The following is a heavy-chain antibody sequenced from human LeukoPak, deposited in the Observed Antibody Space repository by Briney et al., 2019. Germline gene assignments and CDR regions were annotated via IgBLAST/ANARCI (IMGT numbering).Heavy chain of an antibody. Sequence: SETLSLTCTVSDGSISSYYWSWIRQPPGKGLEWIGYIYYSGSTNYNPSLKGRVTISVDTSKNQFSLKLSSVTAADTAVYYCARDGYGYSSSWYDYWGQGTLVTVSS. CDR3: ARDGYGYSSSWYDY. J-gene: IGHJ4*02. D-gene: IGHD6-13*01. V-gene: IGHV4-59*01. CDR1: DGSISSYY. CDR2: IYYSGST.